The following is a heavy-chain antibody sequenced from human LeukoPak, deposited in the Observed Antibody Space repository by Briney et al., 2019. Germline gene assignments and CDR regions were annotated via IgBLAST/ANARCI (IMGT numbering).Heavy chain of an antibody. CDR2: IRYDGSNK. Sequence: GGSLRLSFAASGFTFSSYGMHWVRQAPGKGLEWVAFIRYDGSNKYYADSVKGRFTISRDNSKNTLCLQMNSLRAEDTAVYYCAKDPHAGSGRYRTFDIWGQGTMVTVSS. CDR1: GFTFSSYG. CDR3: AKDPHAGSGRYRTFDI. D-gene: IGHD6-19*01. J-gene: IGHJ3*02. V-gene: IGHV3-30*02.